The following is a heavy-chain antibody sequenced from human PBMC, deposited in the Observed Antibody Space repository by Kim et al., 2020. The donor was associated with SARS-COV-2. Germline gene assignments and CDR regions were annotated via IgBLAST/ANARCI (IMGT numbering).Heavy chain of an antibody. Sequence: SETLSLTCTVSGGSISSYYWSWIRQPPGKGLEWIGYIYYSGSTNYNPSLKSRVTISVDTSKNQFSLKLSSVTAADTAVYYCARDSGYYYGSGSGYYYGMDVWGQGTTVTVSS. V-gene: IGHV4-59*01. D-gene: IGHD3-10*01. CDR2: IYYSGST. CDR3: ARDSGYYYGSGSGYYYGMDV. J-gene: IGHJ6*02. CDR1: GGSISSYY.